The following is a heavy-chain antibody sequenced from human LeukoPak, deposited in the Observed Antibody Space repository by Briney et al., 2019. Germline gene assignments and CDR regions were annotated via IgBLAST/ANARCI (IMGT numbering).Heavy chain of an antibody. CDR3: ARVVRYFDSRMDV. D-gene: IGHD3-9*01. CDR2: INHSGST. CDR1: GGSSIGYY. J-gene: IGHJ6*02. Sequence: SETLSLTCAVYGGSSIGYYWSWIRQPPGKGLEWIGEINHSGSTNYNPSLKRRVTISVDTSKNQFSLKLSSVTAADTAVYYCARVVRYFDSRMDVWGQGTTVTVSS. V-gene: IGHV4-34*01.